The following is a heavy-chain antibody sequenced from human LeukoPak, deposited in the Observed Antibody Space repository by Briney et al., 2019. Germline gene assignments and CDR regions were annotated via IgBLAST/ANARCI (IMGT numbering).Heavy chain of an antibody. CDR1: GFTFTNYW. CDR2: INQDESVK. J-gene: IGHJ4*02. V-gene: IGHV3-7*01. Sequence: AGGSLRLSCAASGFTFTNYWMTWVRQAPGKGLEFVANINQDESVKNYVDSVKGRFTISRDNAENSLHLQMNSLRVEDTAVYYCVRDPGSSAFDYWGQGTLVTVSS. D-gene: IGHD5/OR15-5a*01. CDR3: VRDPGSSAFDY.